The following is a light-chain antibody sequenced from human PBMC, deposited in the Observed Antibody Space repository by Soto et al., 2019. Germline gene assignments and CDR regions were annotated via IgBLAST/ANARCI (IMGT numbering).Light chain of an antibody. Sequence: EIVMTQSPATLSVSPGERATLSCRASQSVSSNLAWYQQKPGQAPRLLIYGASTRATGIPARFSGSGSGTEFTLTICSLQSEDFAVYYCQQYDNWPPTFGKGTKV. CDR2: GAS. CDR1: QSVSSN. J-gene: IGKJ1*01. V-gene: IGKV3-15*01. CDR3: QQYDNWPPT.